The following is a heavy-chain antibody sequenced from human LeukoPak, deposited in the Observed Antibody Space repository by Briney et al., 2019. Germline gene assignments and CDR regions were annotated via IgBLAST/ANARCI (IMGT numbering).Heavy chain of an antibody. D-gene: IGHD6-25*01. V-gene: IGHV4-39*01. CDR3: ARHVTHKYISGGNWFDP. CDR1: GGSIISSSHY. J-gene: IGHJ5*02. Sequence: PSETLSLTCTVSGGSIISSSHYWGWIRQPPGKGLEYIGTMPYSGSAYQSPSLKSRVTMSVDTSKNQLSLKVNSVTAADTAVYYCARHVTHKYISGGNWFDPWGQGTLVTVSS. CDR2: MPYSGSA.